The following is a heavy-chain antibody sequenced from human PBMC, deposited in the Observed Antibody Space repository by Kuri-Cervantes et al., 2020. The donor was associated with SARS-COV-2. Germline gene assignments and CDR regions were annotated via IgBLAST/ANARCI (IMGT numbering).Heavy chain of an antibody. J-gene: IGHJ4*02. D-gene: IGHD3-9*01. CDR2: ISYDGSNK. CDR3: AKGGEDILTGYFIGIDY. CDR1: GFTSSNFG. V-gene: IGHV3-30*18. Sequence: GESLKISCATSGFTSSNFGMHWVRQTPGKGLEWVAVISYDGSNKYYADSVKGRFTISRDNSKNTLYLQMNSLRAEDTAVYYCAKGGEDILTGYFIGIDYWGQGTLVTVSS.